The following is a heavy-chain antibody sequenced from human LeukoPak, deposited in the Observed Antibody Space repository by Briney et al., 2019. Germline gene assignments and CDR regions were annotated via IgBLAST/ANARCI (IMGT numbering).Heavy chain of an antibody. V-gene: IGHV3-11*01. J-gene: IGHJ4*02. Sequence: PGGSLRLSCVVSGFRFSDYYMSWIRQTPGKGLEFISYISGSGDAIYYTDSVKGRFTISRDNAKNSLYLQLDSLSAEDTAVYYCASLYDSTGFCFDYWAQGALVTVSS. CDR2: ISGSGDAI. CDR3: ASLYDSTGFCFDY. D-gene: IGHD3-22*01. CDR1: GFRFSDYY.